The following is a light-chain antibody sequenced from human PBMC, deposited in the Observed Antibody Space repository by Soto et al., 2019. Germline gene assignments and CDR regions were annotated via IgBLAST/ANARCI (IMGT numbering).Light chain of an antibody. CDR1: QSLLHSNGNIY. J-gene: IGKJ3*01. CDR2: LGS. CDR3: SAWDASLNGYV. V-gene: IGKV2-28*01. Sequence: DIVLTQSPLSLPVTPGEPASISCRSSQSLLHSNGNIYLDWYLQKPGQSPQLLIYLGSIRASGVPDRFSGSKSVTSASLAISGLQSEDEADYYCSAWDASLNGYVFGTGT.